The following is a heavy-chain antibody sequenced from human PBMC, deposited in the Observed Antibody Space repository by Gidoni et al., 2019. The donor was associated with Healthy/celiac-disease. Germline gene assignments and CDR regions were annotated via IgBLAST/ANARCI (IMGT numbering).Heavy chain of an antibody. CDR1: GGTFSSYA. Sequence: QVQLVQSGAEVKKPGSSVKVSCKASGGTFSSYAISWVRQAPGQGLEWMGGIIPIFGTANYAQKFQGRVTITADESTSTAYMELSSLRSEDTAVYYCARGGGGYSYGYLGYFQHWGQGTLVTVSS. V-gene: IGHV1-69*01. CDR2: IIPIFGTA. CDR3: ARGGGGYSYGYLGYFQH. D-gene: IGHD5-18*01. J-gene: IGHJ1*01.